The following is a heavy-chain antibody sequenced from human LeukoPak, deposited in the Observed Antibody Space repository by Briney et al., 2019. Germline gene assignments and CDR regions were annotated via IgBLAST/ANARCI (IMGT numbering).Heavy chain of an antibody. V-gene: IGHV3-30*18. D-gene: IGHD3-22*01. Sequence: GRSLRLSCAASGFTFSSYGMRWVRQAPGKGLEWVAVISYDGSNKYYADSVKGRFTISRDNSKKTLYLQMNSLRAEDTAVYYCAKDGPFYDSSGYYFNYFDYWGQGTLVTVSP. CDR1: GFTFSSYG. CDR2: ISYDGSNK. J-gene: IGHJ4*02. CDR3: AKDGPFYDSSGYYFNYFDY.